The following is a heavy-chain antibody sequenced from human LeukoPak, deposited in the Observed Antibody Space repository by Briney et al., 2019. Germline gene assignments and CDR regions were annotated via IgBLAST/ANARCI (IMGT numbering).Heavy chain of an antibody. Sequence: SETLSLTCTVSGGSISSSSYYWGWVRQPPGKGLEWIGEIYHSGSTNYNPSLKSRVTISVDKSKNQFSLKLSSVTAADTAVYYCARVCSGWENYFDYWGRGTLVTVSS. CDR2: IYHSGST. D-gene: IGHD6-19*01. CDR3: ARVCSGWENYFDY. CDR1: GGSISSSSYY. V-gene: IGHV4-39*07. J-gene: IGHJ4*02.